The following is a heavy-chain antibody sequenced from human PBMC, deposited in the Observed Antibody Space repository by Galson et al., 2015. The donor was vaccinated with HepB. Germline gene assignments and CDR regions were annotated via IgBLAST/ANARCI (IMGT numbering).Heavy chain of an antibody. V-gene: IGHV4-34*01. CDR3: ASLVHCSNTSCYILGWSFFDY. D-gene: IGHD2-2*02. CDR2: INHSGST. J-gene: IGHJ4*02. Sequence: ETLSLTCAVYGGSFSGYYWSWIRQPPGKGLEWIGEINHSGSTNYNPSLKSRVTISVDTSKNQFSLKLSSVTAADTAVYYCASLVHCSNTSCYILGWSFFDYWGQGTLVTVSS. CDR1: GGSFSGYY.